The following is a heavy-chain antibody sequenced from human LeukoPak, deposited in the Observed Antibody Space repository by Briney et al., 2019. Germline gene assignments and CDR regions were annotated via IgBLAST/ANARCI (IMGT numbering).Heavy chain of an antibody. CDR3: ARASCSSTSCYAGGAIYMDV. J-gene: IGHJ6*03. D-gene: IGHD2-2*01. V-gene: IGHV1-8*03. Sequence: ASVKVSCKASGYTFTSYAMNWVRQAPGQGLEWMGWMNPNSGNTGYAQKFQGRVTITRNTSISTAYMELSSLRSDDTAVYYCARASCSSTSCYAGGAIYMDVWGKGTTVTVSS. CDR2: MNPNSGNT. CDR1: GYTFTSYA.